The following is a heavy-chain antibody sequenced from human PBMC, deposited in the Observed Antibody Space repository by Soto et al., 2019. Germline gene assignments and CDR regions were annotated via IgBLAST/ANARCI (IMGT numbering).Heavy chain of an antibody. D-gene: IGHD3-22*01. J-gene: IGHJ3*02. CDR2: IHPGESDT. CDR3: ARQAWYYYDSSGPYDAFDI. Sequence: GESLKISCKSYGYSFTTYWIAWVRQMPGKGLEWMGSIHPGESDTRYSPSFQGQVTISADRSITTAYLQWSSLKASDTAMYYCARQAWYYYDSSGPYDAFDIWGQGTMVAVSS. CDR1: GYSFTTYW. V-gene: IGHV5-51*01.